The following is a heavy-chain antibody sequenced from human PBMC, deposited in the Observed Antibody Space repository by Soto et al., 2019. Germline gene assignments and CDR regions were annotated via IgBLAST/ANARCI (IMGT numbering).Heavy chain of an antibody. CDR1: GGTFSSYT. V-gene: IGHV1-69*08. CDR2: IIPILGIA. D-gene: IGHD3-10*01. Sequence: QVQLVQSGAEVKKPGSSVKVSCKASGGTFSSYTISWVRQAPGQGLEWMGRIIPILGIANYAQKFQGRVTITADKSTSTAYMEPSSLRSEDTAVYYCARDRGTPPHYHYGMDVWGQGTTVTVSS. J-gene: IGHJ6*02. CDR3: ARDRGTPPHYHYGMDV.